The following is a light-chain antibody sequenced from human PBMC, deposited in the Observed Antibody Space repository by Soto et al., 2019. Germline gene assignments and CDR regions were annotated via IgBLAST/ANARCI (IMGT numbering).Light chain of an antibody. CDR1: SSNIGAGYD. CDR2: SYN. J-gene: IGLJ2*01. V-gene: IGLV1-40*01. CDR3: QSFDSSLNAVV. Sequence: QSVLTQPPSVSGAPGQRVTIPCTGSSSNIGAGYDVHWYHQLPGTAPKLLIYSYNNRPSGVPDRFSGSKSGTSASLAITGLQAEDEADYYCQSFDSSLNAVVFGGGTKLTVL.